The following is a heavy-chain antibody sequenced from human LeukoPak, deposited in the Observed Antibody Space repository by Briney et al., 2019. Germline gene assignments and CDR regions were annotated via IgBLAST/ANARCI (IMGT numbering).Heavy chain of an antibody. D-gene: IGHD2-15*01. CDR1: GFTFSSYW. CDR3: SGGGGFDV. V-gene: IGHV3-7*04. J-gene: IGHJ6*02. Sequence: GGSLRLSCAASGFTFSSYWMNWARQAPGKGLEWVASINHNGNVNYYVDSVKGRFTISRDNAKNSLYLQMSNLRAEDAAVYFFSGGGGFDVWGQGATVTVSS. CDR2: INHNGNVN.